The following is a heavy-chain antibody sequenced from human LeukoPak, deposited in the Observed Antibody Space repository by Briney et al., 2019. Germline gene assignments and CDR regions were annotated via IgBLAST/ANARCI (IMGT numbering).Heavy chain of an antibody. V-gene: IGHV3-23*01. D-gene: IGHD5-18*01. CDR3: AKIGGDSYGLYYFDY. Sequence: PGGSLRLSCAASGFTFSSYAMTWVRQAPGKGLAWVSAISGSGGGTYYPDSVKGRFTISRDNSKNTLYLQMNSLRAEDTAVYCCAKIGGDSYGLYYFDYWSQGTLVTVSS. J-gene: IGHJ4*02. CDR2: ISGSGGGT. CDR1: GFTFSSYA.